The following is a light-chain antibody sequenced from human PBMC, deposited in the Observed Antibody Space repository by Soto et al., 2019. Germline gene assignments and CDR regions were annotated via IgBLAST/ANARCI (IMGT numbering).Light chain of an antibody. CDR2: ANN. CDR3: QSYDSRLTDVV. CDR1: SSNIGARYD. V-gene: IGLV1-40*01. Sequence: SALTQPPSVSGAPGQRVTISCTGSSSNIGARYDVHWYQQLPGAAPKLLIYANNNRPSGVPDRFSGSKSGTSASLAITGLQAEDEADYFCQSYDSRLTDVVFGGGTKLTVL. J-gene: IGLJ2*01.